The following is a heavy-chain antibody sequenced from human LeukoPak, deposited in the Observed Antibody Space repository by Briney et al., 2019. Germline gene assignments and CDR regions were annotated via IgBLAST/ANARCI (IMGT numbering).Heavy chain of an antibody. Sequence: ASVKVSCKASGYTFTGYYMHWVRQAPGQGLEWMGRINPNSGGTNYARKFQGRVTMTRDTSISTAYMELSRLRSDDTAVYYCARDIRVMTTVTRARYDYWGQGTLVTVSS. CDR2: INPNSGGT. D-gene: IGHD4-17*01. CDR1: GYTFTGYY. CDR3: ARDIRVMTTVTRARYDY. J-gene: IGHJ4*02. V-gene: IGHV1-2*06.